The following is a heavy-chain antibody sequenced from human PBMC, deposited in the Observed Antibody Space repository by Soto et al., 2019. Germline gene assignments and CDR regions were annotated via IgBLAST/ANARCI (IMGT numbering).Heavy chain of an antibody. J-gene: IGHJ4*02. CDR1: GFTFSSST. CDR3: ASGSYGDYSD. CDR2: ISSDSVWI. V-gene: IGHV3-21*01. Sequence: GGSLRLSCAASGFTFSSSTMNWVRQAPGKGLEWVSSISSDSVWIYYAASVKGRFTISRDNAKNSLFLQMSSLGAEDTAVYYCASGSYGDYSDWGQGTLVTVSS. D-gene: IGHD4-17*01.